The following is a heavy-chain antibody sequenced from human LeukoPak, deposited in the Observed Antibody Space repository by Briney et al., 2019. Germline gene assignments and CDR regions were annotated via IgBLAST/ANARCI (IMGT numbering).Heavy chain of an antibody. CDR2: ISGSGGST. CDR3: AKAPYGSGSLYFDY. CDR1: GFTFSSYA. Sequence: GGSLRLSCAASGFTFSSYAMSWVRQARGKGLEWVSGISGSGGSTYYADSVKGRFTISRDNSKNTLYLQMNSLRAEDTAVYYCAKAPYGSGSLYFDYWGQGTLVTVSS. V-gene: IGHV3-23*01. D-gene: IGHD3-10*01. J-gene: IGHJ4*02.